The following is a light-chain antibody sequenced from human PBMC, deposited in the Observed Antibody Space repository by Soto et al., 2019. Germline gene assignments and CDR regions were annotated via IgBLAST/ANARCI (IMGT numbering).Light chain of an antibody. V-gene: IGLV2-8*01. J-gene: IGLJ1*01. CDR2: EVS. CDR1: SSDVGGYNY. CDR3: SSYAGSNNNYV. Sequence: QSALTQPPSASGSPGQSVTISCTGTSSDVGGYNYVSWYQQHPGKAPKLMIYEVSKRPSGVPDRFSGSKSGNTASLTVSGLQPEDEADYYCSSYAGSNNNYVFGTGTKLTVL.